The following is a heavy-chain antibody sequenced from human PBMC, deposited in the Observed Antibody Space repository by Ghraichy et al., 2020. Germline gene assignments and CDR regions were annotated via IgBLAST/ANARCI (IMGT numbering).Heavy chain of an antibody. CDR3: AREVWFGKNYGMDV. V-gene: IGHV3-48*01. J-gene: IGHJ6*02. Sequence: GGSLRLSCAASGFTFSSNSMNWVRQAPGKGLEWISYISSSTNTIYYADSVKGRFTISRDNAKNSLYLQMNSLRAEDTAVYYCAREVWFGKNYGMDVWGQGTTVTVSS. CDR1: GFTFSSNS. CDR2: ISSSTNTI. D-gene: IGHD3-10*01.